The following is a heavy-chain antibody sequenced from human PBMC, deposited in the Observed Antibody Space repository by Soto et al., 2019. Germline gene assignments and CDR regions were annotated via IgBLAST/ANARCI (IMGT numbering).Heavy chain of an antibody. CDR2: IIPILGIA. CDR3: ARAEYSSYKYYYYMDV. J-gene: IGHJ6*03. Sequence: QVQLVQSGAEVKKPGSSVKVSCKASGGTFSSYTISWVRQAPGQGLEGMGRIIPILGIANYAQKFQGRVTITADKSTSTAYMELSSLRSEDTAVYYCARAEYSSYKYYYYMDVWGKGTTVTVSS. CDR1: GGTFSSYT. V-gene: IGHV1-69*02. D-gene: IGHD6-6*01.